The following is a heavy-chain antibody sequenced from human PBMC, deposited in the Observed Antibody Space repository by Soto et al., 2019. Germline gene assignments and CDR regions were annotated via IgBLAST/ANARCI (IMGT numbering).Heavy chain of an antibody. J-gene: IGHJ6*02. Sequence: SETLSLTCAVYGGSFSGYYWSWIRQPPGKGLEWIGEINHSGSTNYNPSLKSRVTISVDTSKNQFSLKLSSVTAADTAVYYCARGRRHYDFWSGYYTGHYYGMDVWGQGTTVTSP. CDR1: GGSFSGYY. CDR2: INHSGST. V-gene: IGHV4-34*01. CDR3: ARGRRHYDFWSGYYTGHYYGMDV. D-gene: IGHD3-3*01.